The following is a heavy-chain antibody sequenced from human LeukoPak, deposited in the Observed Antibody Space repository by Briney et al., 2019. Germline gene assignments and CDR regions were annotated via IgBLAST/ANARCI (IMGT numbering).Heavy chain of an antibody. Sequence: PSETLSPTCTVSGGSISSGDYYWSWIRQPPGKGLEWIGYIYYSGSTYYNPSLKSRVTISVDTSKNQFSLKLSSVTAADTAVYYCARGGSSWYLVEYWGQGTLVTVSS. V-gene: IGHV4-30-4*08. J-gene: IGHJ4*02. CDR3: ARGGSSWYLVEY. CDR1: GGSISSGDYY. CDR2: IYYSGST. D-gene: IGHD6-13*01.